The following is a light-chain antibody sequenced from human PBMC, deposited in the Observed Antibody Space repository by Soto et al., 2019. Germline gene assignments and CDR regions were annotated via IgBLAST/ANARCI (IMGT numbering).Light chain of an antibody. CDR1: SSDVGGYNY. Sequence: QSVLTQPASVSGSPGQSITISCTGTSSDVGGYNYVSWYQQHPGKAPKLMIYDVSNRPSGVSNRFSGSKSVNTATLTISGLQADDEADYYCSSYTSSSTRVFGTGTKVTVL. CDR2: DVS. J-gene: IGLJ1*01. CDR3: SSYTSSSTRV. V-gene: IGLV2-14*03.